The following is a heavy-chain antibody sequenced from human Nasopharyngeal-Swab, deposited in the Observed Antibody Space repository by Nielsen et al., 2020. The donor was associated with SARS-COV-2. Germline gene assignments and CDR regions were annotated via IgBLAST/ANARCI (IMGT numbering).Heavy chain of an antibody. D-gene: IGHD3-3*01. J-gene: IGHJ4*02. V-gene: IGHV3-23*01. CDR2: ISGSGGST. CDR3: AKDITTFGVVIASFDY. Sequence: GRQAPGKGREWVSAISGSGGSTCYADSVKGRVTISRDSSKNTLYLQMNSLRAEDTAVYYSAKDITTFGVVIASFDYWGQGTLVTVSS.